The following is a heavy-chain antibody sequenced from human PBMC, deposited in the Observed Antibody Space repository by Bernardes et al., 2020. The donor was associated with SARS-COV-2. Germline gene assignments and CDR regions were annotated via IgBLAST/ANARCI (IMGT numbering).Heavy chain of an antibody. CDR3: AGSNYKILTGYYNLDY. Sequence: GGSLRLSCTASGFTFSSYSLTWVRQAPGKGLEWVSCISGAGGTTYYADSVKGRFTISRDNSKNTLYLQMNSLRAEDTAIYYCAGSNYKILTGYYNLDYWGQGTLVAVSS. J-gene: IGHJ4*02. CDR1: GFTFSSYS. D-gene: IGHD3-9*01. CDR2: ISGAGGTT. V-gene: IGHV3-23*01.